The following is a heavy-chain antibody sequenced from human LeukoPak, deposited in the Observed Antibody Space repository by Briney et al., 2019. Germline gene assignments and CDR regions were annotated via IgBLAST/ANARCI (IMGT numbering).Heavy chain of an antibody. D-gene: IGHD2-2*01. CDR2: IYYSGST. CDR1: GGSISSYY. CDR3: ARRGGPAAIPYYFDY. J-gene: IGHJ4*02. Sequence: SETLSLTCTVSGGSISSYYWSWIRQPPGKGLEWIGYIYYSGSTNYNPSLKSRVTISVDTSKNQFSLKLSSVTAADTAVYYCARRGGPAAIPYYFDYWGQGTLVTVSS. V-gene: IGHV4-59*12.